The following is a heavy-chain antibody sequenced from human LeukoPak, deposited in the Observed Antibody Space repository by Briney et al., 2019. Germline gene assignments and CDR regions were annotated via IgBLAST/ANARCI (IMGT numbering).Heavy chain of an antibody. CDR2: ISAYNGNT. D-gene: IGHD3-3*01. Sequence: ASVKVSCKASGYTFTSYGISWVRQAPGQGLEWMGWISAYNGNTNYAQKLQGRVTITTDTSTSTAYMELRSLRSDDTAVYYCARGGGGRTRYDFWSGYLRHGYYYGMDVWGQGTTVTVSS. V-gene: IGHV1-18*01. CDR3: ARGGGGRTRYDFWSGYLRHGYYYGMDV. CDR1: GYTFTSYG. J-gene: IGHJ6*02.